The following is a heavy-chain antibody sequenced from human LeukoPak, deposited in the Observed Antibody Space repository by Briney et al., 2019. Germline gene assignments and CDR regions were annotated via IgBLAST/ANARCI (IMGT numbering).Heavy chain of an antibody. CDR2: ISGNGRDT. CDR1: GFTFSRNA. Sequence: PGGSLRLSCAASGFTFSRNAMAWVRQAPGKGLEWVSAISGNGRDTYYPDSVKGRFTISRDNSKNTLYLQMTSLRAEDTAIYYCARNVNGGNWYYFDYWGQGTLVTVSS. J-gene: IGHJ4*02. V-gene: IGHV3-23*01. CDR3: ARNVNGGNWYYFDY. D-gene: IGHD7-27*01.